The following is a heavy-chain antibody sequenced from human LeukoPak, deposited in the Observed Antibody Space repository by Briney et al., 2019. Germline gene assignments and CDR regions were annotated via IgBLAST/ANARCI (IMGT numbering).Heavy chain of an antibody. CDR2: IYHSGST. CDR3: AKHYMGSSYNHGLDC. Sequence: PSETLSLTCAVSGGSISSSDWWSWVRQPPGKGLEWIGEIYHSGSTNYNPSLKSRVTISVDKSKNQFSLNLSSVTAADTALYYCAKHYMGSSYNHGLDCWGQGTLVTVSS. D-gene: IGHD3-10*01. V-gene: IGHV4-4*02. CDR1: GGSISSSDW. J-gene: IGHJ4*02.